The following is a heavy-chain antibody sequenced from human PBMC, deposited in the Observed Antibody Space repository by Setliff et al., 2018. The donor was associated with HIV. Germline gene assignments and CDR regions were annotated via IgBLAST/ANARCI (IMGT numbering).Heavy chain of an antibody. D-gene: IGHD3-16*01. Sequence: GGSLRLSCAASGFTFSSYGMHWVRQAPGKGLEWVAVTWYDGRNKYYADSVKGRFTISRDISKNTLYLQMNSLRAEDTAVYYCARDMLLGSVPHGHYNYFGMDVWGQGTTVTVSS. V-gene: IGHV3-33*08. CDR2: TWYDGRNK. CDR3: ARDMLLGSVPHGHYNYFGMDV. J-gene: IGHJ6*02. CDR1: GFTFSSYG.